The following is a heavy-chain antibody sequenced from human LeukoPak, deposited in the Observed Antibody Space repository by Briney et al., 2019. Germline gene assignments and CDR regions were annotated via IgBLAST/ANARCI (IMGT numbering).Heavy chain of an antibody. CDR3: ARDSGGYNFALDAFDI. CDR2: ISSSGSTI. Sequence: GGSLRLSCAASGFTFSSYEMNWVRQAPGKGLEWDSYISSSGSTIYYADSVKGRFTISRDNAKNSLYLQMDSLRAEDTAIYYCARDSGGYNFALDAFDIWGQGTMVTVSS. CDR1: GFTFSSYE. J-gene: IGHJ3*02. D-gene: IGHD5-24*01. V-gene: IGHV3-48*03.